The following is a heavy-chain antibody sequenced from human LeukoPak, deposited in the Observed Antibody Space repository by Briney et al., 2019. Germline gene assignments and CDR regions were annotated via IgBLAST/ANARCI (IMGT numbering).Heavy chain of an antibody. J-gene: IGHJ3*02. CDR1: GLTVSSNY. CDR3: ARDLAVAAPGAFDI. CDR2: IYSGGST. Sequence: GGSLRLSCAASGLTVSSNYMSWVRQAPGKGLEWVSVIYSGGSTYYADSVKGRFTISRDNSKNTLYLQMNSLRAEDTAVYYCARDLAVAAPGAFDIWGQGTMVTVSS. D-gene: IGHD6-19*01. V-gene: IGHV3-53*01.